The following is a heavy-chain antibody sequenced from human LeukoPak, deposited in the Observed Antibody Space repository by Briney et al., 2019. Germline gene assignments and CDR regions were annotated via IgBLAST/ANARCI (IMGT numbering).Heavy chain of an antibody. J-gene: IGHJ4*02. CDR2: INPSGGST. CDR1: GYTFTNYK. D-gene: IGHD3-16*02. CDR3: AREPDSVWGSYRQFDY. Sequence: ASVKVSCKASGYTFTNYKMHWVRQAPGQGLEWMGIINPSGGSTRNAQKFQGRVTMTRDMSTSTVYMELSSLRSEDTAVYYCAREPDSVWGSYRQFDYWGQGTLVTVSS. V-gene: IGHV1-46*01.